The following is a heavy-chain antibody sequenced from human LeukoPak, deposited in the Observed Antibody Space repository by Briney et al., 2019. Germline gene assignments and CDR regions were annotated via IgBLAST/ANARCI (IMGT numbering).Heavy chain of an antibody. J-gene: IGHJ4*02. CDR1: AX. V-gene: IGHV3-15*01. CDR2: IKTKTDCGTT. CDR3: TTEKGYFDY. Sequence: AXXRXVRQAPGXXLEWVSLIKTKTDCGTTDYAAPVKGRFTISTDDSKNTLYLQMNSLKTEDTAVFYCTTEKGYFDYWGQGTLVTVSS.